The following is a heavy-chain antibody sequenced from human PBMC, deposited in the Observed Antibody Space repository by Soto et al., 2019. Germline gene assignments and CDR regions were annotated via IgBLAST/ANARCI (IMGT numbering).Heavy chain of an antibody. J-gene: IGHJ5*02. CDR1: GFTFRKYA. Sequence: RGSRRLSCAGSGFTFRKYALMWVRQAPGKGLEWVSVIGDNGGGISYAKSVRGRFTISRDNSKDIMYLDMTSLRAEDTAVYHCAKVKFQVWKLCFDAWGQRPKGTLSS. D-gene: IGHD2-2*03. CDR3: AKVKFQVWKLCFDA. CDR2: IGDNGGGI. V-gene: IGHV3-23*01.